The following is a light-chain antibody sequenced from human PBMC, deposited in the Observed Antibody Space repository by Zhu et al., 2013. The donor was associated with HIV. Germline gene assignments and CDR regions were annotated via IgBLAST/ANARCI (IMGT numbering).Light chain of an antibody. J-gene: IGKJ1*01. V-gene: IGKV3-20*01. Sequence: DIVLTQSPGTLSLSPGERATLSCRASQNVGTSYLAWYQQKPGQAPRLLIYDTSSRATGIPDRFSGSGSGTDFTLSISRVEPEDFAMYYCQQFDGSPRTFGQGTKVELK. CDR3: QQFDGSPRT. CDR2: DTS. CDR1: QNVGTSY.